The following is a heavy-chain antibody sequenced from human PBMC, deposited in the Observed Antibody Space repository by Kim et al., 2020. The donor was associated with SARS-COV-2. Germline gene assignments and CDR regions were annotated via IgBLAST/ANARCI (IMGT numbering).Heavy chain of an antibody. V-gene: IGHV4-59*01. D-gene: IGHD6-13*01. CDR3: ARVIRIAAAGVFDY. Sequence: TPSLKSRVTISVDTSKNQFSLKLSSVTAADTAVYYCARVIRIAAAGVFDYWGQGTLVTVSS. J-gene: IGHJ4*02.